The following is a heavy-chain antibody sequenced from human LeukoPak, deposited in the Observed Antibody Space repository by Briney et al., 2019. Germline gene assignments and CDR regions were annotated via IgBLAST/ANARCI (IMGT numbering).Heavy chain of an antibody. CDR2: VYNTGGT. CDR1: GASISTGGYY. Sequence: SQTLSLTCTVSGASISTGGYYYSWIRQPPGKGLEWIGYVYNTGGTHYNPSLKSRVTISVDRSMNQFSLELTSVTAAVTAVYYCARDYYHGFSTYRPWGQGTLVTVSS. CDR3: ARDYYHGFSTYRP. D-gene: IGHD3-10*01. J-gene: IGHJ5*02. V-gene: IGHV4-30-4*08.